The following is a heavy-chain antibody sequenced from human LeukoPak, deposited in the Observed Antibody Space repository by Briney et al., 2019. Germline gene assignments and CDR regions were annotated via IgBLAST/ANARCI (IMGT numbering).Heavy chain of an antibody. CDR2: ISYDGSNK. V-gene: IGHV3-30*18. Sequence: GRSLRLSCAASGFPFSTYGMHWVRQAPGKGLEWVAVISYDGSNKYYGDSVKGRFTISRDNSKNTLYLQMNSLRAEDTAVYYCAKDMALVVVTDNGMDVWGQGTTVTVSS. CDR1: GFPFSTYG. CDR3: AKDMALVVVTDNGMDV. D-gene: IGHD2-21*02. J-gene: IGHJ6*02.